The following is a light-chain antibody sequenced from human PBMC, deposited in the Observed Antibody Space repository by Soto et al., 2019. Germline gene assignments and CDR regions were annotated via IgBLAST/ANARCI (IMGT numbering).Light chain of an antibody. CDR1: QSISSW. J-gene: IGKJ2*01. CDR2: KAS. Sequence: DIRMTQSPSTLSASVGDRVTITCRASQSISSWLAWYQQKPGKAPKLLIYKASSLESGVPSRFSGSGSGTEFTLTISSLQPDDFATYYCQQYISYLYTFGQGTKLEIK. V-gene: IGKV1-5*03. CDR3: QQYISYLYT.